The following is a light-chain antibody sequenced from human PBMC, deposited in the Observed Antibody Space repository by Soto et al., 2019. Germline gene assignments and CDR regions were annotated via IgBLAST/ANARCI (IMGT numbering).Light chain of an antibody. CDR2: GAS. V-gene: IGKV3-15*01. Sequence: EIVMTQSPATLSAXPGERATLSCRASQSVRSNLAWYQQKPGQAPRLLIYGASTRATGIPARFSGSGSGTDFTLTITRLEPEDFAVYYCQQYNNWPPWTFGQGTKVDI. CDR3: QQYNNWPPWT. J-gene: IGKJ1*01. CDR1: QSVRSN.